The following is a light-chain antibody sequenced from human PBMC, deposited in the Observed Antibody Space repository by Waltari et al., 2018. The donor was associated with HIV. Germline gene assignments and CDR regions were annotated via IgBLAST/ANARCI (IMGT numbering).Light chain of an antibody. CDR3: HQYGNSPST. Sequence: ELVLTQSPGTLSLSPGERATLSCRASQSVNANFFAWYQQRPGQAPRLLIYGASTRPPGVPDRFSGSGSGTDFILAISRLEPEDFAVYYCHQYGNSPSTFGQGTTLDIK. CDR1: QSVNANF. V-gene: IGKV3-20*01. J-gene: IGKJ2*01. CDR2: GAS.